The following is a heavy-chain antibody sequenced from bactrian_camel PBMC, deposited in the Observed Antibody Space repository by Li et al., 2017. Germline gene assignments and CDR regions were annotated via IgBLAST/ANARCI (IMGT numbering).Heavy chain of an antibody. V-gene: IGHV3S40*01. D-gene: IGHD7*01. J-gene: IGHJ4*01. CDR2: VYNGGGGGGTS. CDR1: GMTFTYFC. CDR3: GADQLYGTCRDVLDFPA. Sequence: VQLVESGGGSVQAGGSLNLSCAASGMTFTYFCMGWFRRHPGNASESVAGVYNGGGGGGTSYYADSVKGRFTISRDNAKNTGYLQMNGLQPEDTGMYYCGADQLYGTCRDVLDFPARGQGTQVTVS.